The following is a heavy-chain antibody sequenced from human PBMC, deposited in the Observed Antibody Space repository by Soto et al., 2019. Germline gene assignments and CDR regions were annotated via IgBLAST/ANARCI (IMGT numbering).Heavy chain of an antibody. CDR2: IYYSGST. J-gene: IGHJ4*02. CDR1: GGSISSSSYY. Sequence: PSETLSLTCTVSGGSISSSSYYWGWIRQPPGKGLEWIGGIYYSGSTYYNPSLKSRVTISVDTSKNQFSLKLSSVTAADTAVYYCARGIAAAGLGYFDYWGQGTLVTVSS. V-gene: IGHV4-39*01. CDR3: ARGIAAAGLGYFDY. D-gene: IGHD6-13*01.